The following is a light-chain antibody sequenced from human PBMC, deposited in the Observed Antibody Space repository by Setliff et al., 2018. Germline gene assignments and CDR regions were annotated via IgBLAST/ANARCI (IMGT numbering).Light chain of an antibody. CDR3: SSYTSSSTYV. J-gene: IGLJ1*01. CDR1: SSDVGGYNY. CDR2: DVS. Sequence: QSALTQPASVSGSPGQSITISCTGTSSDVGGYNYVSWYQQHPGKAPKLMIYDVSKRPSGVSNRFSGSKSGNTASLTISGHQAEDEADYYCSSYTSSSTYVSGTGTKGTVL. V-gene: IGLV2-14*01.